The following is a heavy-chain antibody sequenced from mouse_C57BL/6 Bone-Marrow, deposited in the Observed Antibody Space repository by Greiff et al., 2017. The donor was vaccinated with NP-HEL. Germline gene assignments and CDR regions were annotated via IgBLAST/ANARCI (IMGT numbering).Heavy chain of an antibody. CDR1: GYTFTSYW. D-gene: IGHD1-1*01. V-gene: IGHV1-64*01. CDR2: IHPTSGST. Sequence: QVQLQQPGAELVKPGASVKLSCKASGYTFTSYWMHWVKQRPGQGLEWIGMIHPTSGSTNYNEKFKSKATLTVDKSSSTAYMQLSSLTSEDSAVYYCASYYGSSSPYYFDYWGQGTTLTVSS. CDR3: ASYYGSSSPYYFDY. J-gene: IGHJ2*01.